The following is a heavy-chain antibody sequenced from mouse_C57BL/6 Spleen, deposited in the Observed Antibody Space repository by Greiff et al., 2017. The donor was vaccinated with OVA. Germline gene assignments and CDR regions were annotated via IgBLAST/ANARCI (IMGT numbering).Heavy chain of an antibody. J-gene: IGHJ2*01. D-gene: IGHD1-1*01. CDR2: IAPETGGT. CDR3: TRPVVRKTFDY. CDR1: GYTFTDYE. V-gene: IGHV1-15*01. Sequence: QVQLQQSGAELVRPGASVTLSCKASGYTFTDYEMHWVKQTPVHGLEWIGAIAPETGGTAYNQKFKGKAILTADKSSSTAYMELRSLTSEDSAVYYCTRPVVRKTFDYWGQGTTLTVSS.